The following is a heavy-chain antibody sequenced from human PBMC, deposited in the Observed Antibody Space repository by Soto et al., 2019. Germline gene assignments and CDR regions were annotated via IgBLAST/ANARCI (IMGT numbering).Heavy chain of an antibody. Sequence: SETLSLTCSVSGAALNSGNYYWSWIRQVPGKGLEWIGHIYVTGAVDYNPSLRDRITISQDTSERQFSLNLRLVTAADTAVYYCARLRIATNNYKWFDPWGKGTLVTVSS. J-gene: IGHJ5*02. CDR3: ARLRIATNNYKWFDP. V-gene: IGHV4-31*03. D-gene: IGHD1-20*01. CDR2: IYVTGAV. CDR1: GAALNSGNYY.